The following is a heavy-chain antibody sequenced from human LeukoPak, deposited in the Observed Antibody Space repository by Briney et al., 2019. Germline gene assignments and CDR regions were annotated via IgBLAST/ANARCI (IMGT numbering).Heavy chain of an antibody. V-gene: IGHV4-34*01. CDR3: ARGGRGYSYGYPADYYYYYGMDV. CDR1: GGSFSGYY. J-gene: IGHJ6*02. CDR2: INHSGST. Sequence: PSETLSLTCAVYGGSFSGYYWSWIRQPPGKGLEWIGEINHSGSTNYNPSLKSRVTISVDTSKNQFSLKLSSVTAADTAVYYCARGGRGYSYGYPADYYYYYGMDVWGQGTTVTVSS. D-gene: IGHD5-18*01.